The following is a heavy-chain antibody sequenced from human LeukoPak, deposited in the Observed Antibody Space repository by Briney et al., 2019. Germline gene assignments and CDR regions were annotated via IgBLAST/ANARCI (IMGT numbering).Heavy chain of an antibody. D-gene: IGHD2-15*01. Sequence: GGSLRLSCAASGFTFRSYWMHWVRQAPGKGLVWVSRIYSDGSSTSYADSVKGRFTISRDSAKNTLYLQMNSLRVEDSAVYYCARDQIYCSGGYCYFDYWGQGTLVTVSS. CDR1: GFTFRSYW. CDR3: ARDQIYCSGGYCYFDY. V-gene: IGHV3-74*01. J-gene: IGHJ4*02. CDR2: IYSDGSST.